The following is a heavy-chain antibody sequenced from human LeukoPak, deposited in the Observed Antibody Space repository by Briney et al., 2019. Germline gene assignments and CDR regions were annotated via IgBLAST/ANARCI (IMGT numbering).Heavy chain of an antibody. Sequence: ASVKVSCKTSGYTFTDYDITWVRQAPGQGLEWMGRVSPYNGNTYYSQRFQDRVTMTTDTSTSTAYMELRSLRSDDTAVYYCARDRDWLLPYYYYYYYMDVWGKGTTVTVSS. CDR3: ARDRDWLLPYYYYYYYMDV. D-gene: IGHD3/OR15-3a*01. CDR1: GYTFTDYD. CDR2: VSPYNGNT. V-gene: IGHV1-18*01. J-gene: IGHJ6*03.